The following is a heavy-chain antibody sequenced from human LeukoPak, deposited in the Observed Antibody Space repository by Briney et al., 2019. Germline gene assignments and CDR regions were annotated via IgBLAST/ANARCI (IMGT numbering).Heavy chain of an antibody. D-gene: IGHD1-26*01. CDR1: GFTFSNYG. CDR3: AKDPGGSYSHLDY. CDR2: IRYDGSNK. Sequence: QPGGSLRLSCAASGFTFSNYGMHWGRQAPGKGLEWVAFIRYDGSNKYYADSVRGRFTISRDNSKNTLYLQMNSLRAEDTAVYYSAKDPGGSYSHLDYWGQGTLVTVSS. V-gene: IGHV3-30*02. J-gene: IGHJ4*02.